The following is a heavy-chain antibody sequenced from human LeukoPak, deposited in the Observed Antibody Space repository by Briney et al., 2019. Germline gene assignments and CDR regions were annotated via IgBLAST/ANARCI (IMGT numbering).Heavy chain of an antibody. J-gene: IGHJ4*02. CDR2: INHSGST. V-gene: IGHV4-34*01. CDR3: ARAALVRFLEWLPDY. CDR1: GGSFSGYY. Sequence: SETLSLTCAVYGGSFSGYYWSWIRQPPGKGLEWIGEINHSGSTNYNPSLKSRVTISVDTSKNQFSLKLSSVTAADTAVYYCARAALVRFLEWLPDYWGQGTLVTVSS. D-gene: IGHD3-3*01.